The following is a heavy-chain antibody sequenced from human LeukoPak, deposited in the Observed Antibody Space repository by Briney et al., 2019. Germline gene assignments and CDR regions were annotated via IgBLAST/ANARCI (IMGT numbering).Heavy chain of an antibody. CDR1: GFTFSSYW. D-gene: IGHD4-17*01. CDR2: INSDGTSP. J-gene: IGHJ3*02. Sequence: GGSLRLSCAASGFTFSSYWMHWVRQAPGKGLVWVSRINSDGTSPSYVGSVKGRFTISRDNAKNTLYLQMNSLRAEDTAVYYCAREQLLADYGDYDAFDIWGQGTMVTVSS. V-gene: IGHV3-74*01. CDR3: AREQLLADYGDYDAFDI.